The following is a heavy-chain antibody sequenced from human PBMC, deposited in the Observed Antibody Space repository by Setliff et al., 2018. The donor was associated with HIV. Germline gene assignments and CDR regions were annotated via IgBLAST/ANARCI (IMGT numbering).Heavy chain of an antibody. D-gene: IGHD6-19*01. Sequence: SETLSLTCTVSGGSISSGSYYWSWIRQPAGKGLEWIGRIYTSGSTNYNPSLKSRVTISVDTSKNQFSLKLTSVTAADTAVYYCARRGGIAVAGRGVTRGFDIWGQGTSVTVSS. CDR3: ARRGGIAVAGRGVTRGFDI. CDR2: IYTSGST. V-gene: IGHV4-61*02. CDR1: GGSISSGSYY. J-gene: IGHJ3*02.